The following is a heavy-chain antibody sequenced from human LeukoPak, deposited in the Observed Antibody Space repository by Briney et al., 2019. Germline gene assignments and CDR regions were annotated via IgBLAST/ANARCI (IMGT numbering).Heavy chain of an antibody. D-gene: IGHD3-3*01. CDR3: AIDFWSGPIPVDY. J-gene: IGHJ4*02. Sequence: GGSLKLSWAASGFTFGSYAMSCVRWLPGKGLEGVSAISGSGGSTFYADSVKGRFTISRDNSKNTLYLQMNSLRAEDTAVYYCAIDFWSGPIPVDYWGQGTLVTVSS. V-gene: IGHV3-23*01. CDR2: ISGSGGST. CDR1: GFTFGSYA.